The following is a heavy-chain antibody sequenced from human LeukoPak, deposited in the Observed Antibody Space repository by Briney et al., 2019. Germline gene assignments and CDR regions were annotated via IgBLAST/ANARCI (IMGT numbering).Heavy chain of an antibody. D-gene: IGHD2-2*01. J-gene: IGHJ5*02. CDR1: GFTSTSYW. Sequence: GRSLRLSCAASGFTSTSYWVSWVRQAPGKGLEWVANIKDDGTETYYADSVKGRFTISRDNAKNSLYLQMNSLRAEDTAVYYCAKDREGVVPAGFDPWGQGTLVTVSS. V-gene: IGHV3-7*03. CDR3: AKDREGVVPAGFDP. CDR2: IKDDGTET.